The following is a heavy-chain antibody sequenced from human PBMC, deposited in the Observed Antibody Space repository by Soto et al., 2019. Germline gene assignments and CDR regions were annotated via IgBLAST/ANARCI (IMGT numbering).Heavy chain of an antibody. CDR2: ISRSSSTI. CDR1: GFTFSSFS. D-gene: IGHD3-3*01. V-gene: IGHV3-48*02. CDR3: ARADYDFWSGSAHTQYYFDY. J-gene: IGHJ4*02. Sequence: LSLSCAGSGFTFSSFSMSWVRQAPGKGLEWVSYISRSSSTIYYADSVKGRFTISRDNAENSLYLQMNSLGDEDTAVYYCARADYDFWSGSAHTQYYFDYWGQGTLVTVSS.